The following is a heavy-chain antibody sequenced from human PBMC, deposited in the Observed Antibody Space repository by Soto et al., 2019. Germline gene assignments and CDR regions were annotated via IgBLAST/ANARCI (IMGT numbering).Heavy chain of an antibody. CDR3: ARQRIAAENWFDP. CDR1: GYSFTSYW. D-gene: IGHD6-13*01. CDR2: IYPGDSDT. Sequence: GESLQISCKGSGYSFTSYWICWVRQMPGKGLEWMGIIYPGDSDTRYSPSFQGQVTISADKSISTAYLQWSSLKASDTAMYYCARQRIAAENWFDPWGQGTLVTVSS. J-gene: IGHJ5*02. V-gene: IGHV5-51*01.